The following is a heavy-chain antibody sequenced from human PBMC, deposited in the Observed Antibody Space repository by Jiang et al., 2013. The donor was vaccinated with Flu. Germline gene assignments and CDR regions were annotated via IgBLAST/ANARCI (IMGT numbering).Heavy chain of an antibody. CDR1: GFSLTTSGVG. CDR3: VHRRLYRRGSSGWTDGGFGY. V-gene: IGHV2-5*02. Sequence: KPTQTLTLTCTFSGFSLTTSGVGVGWIRQPPGKALEWLALIYWDDDKRYRASLKSRLTITKDTSKNQVVLTMTDMDPVDTATYFCVHRRLYRRGSSGWTDGGFGYWGQGALVTVSS. CDR2: IYWDDDK. J-gene: IGHJ4*02. D-gene: IGHD6-19*01.